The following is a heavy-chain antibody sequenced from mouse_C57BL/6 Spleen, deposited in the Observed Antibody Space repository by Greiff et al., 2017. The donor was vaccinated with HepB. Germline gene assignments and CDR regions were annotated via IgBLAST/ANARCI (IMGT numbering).Heavy chain of an antibody. CDR2: IYPGDGDT. CDR3: ARKRNDYYAMDY. CDR1: GYAFSSYW. Sequence: VKLQESGAELVKPGASVKISCKASGYAFSSYWMNWVKQRPGKGLEWIGQIYPGDGDTNYNGKFKGKATLTADKSSSTAYMQLSSLTSEDSAVYFCARKRNDYYAMDYWGQGTSVTVSS. V-gene: IGHV1-80*01. J-gene: IGHJ4*01.